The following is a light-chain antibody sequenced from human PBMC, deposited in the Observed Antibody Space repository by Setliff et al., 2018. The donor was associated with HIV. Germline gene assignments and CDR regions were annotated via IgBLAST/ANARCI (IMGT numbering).Light chain of an antibody. CDR1: SSNIGAGYD. V-gene: IGLV1-40*01. Sequence: QSALTQPLSVSGAPGQRVTISCTGSSSNIGAGYDVHWYQQLPGTAPKLLIYANTNRPSGVPDRFSGSKSGTSASLAITGLQAEDEADHYCQSYDSSLRGVFGTGTKVTVL. J-gene: IGLJ1*01. CDR3: QSYDSSLRGV. CDR2: ANT.